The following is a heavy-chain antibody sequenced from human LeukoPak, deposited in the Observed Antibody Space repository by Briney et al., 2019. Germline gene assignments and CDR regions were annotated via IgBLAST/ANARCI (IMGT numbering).Heavy chain of an antibody. CDR2: IIPIFGTT. V-gene: IGHV1-69*13. CDR1: GGTFSTYA. D-gene: IGHD6-13*01. CDR3: ARGNSSSWEFDY. J-gene: IGHJ4*02. Sequence: SVTVSCTASGGTFSTYAISWVRQAPGQGLEWMGGIIPIFGTTNYAQKFQGRVTITADESTSTASMELSSLRSEDTAVYYCARGNSSSWEFDYWGQGTLVTVSS.